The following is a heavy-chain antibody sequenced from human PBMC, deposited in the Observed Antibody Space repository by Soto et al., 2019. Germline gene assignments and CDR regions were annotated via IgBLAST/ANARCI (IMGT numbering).Heavy chain of an antibody. CDR1: GFTFSSYA. CDR3: XXXXXXXXXXXXXGL. V-gene: IGHV3-23*01. J-gene: IGHJ2*01. CDR2: ISGSGGST. Sequence: EVQLLESGGGLVQPGGSLRLSCAASGFTFSSYAXXXXXXXXXXXXXXVSGISGSGGSTYYADSVKGRFTISRDNSKXXXXXXXXXXXXXXXXXXXXXXXXXXXXXXXXXGLWGRGTLVTVSS.